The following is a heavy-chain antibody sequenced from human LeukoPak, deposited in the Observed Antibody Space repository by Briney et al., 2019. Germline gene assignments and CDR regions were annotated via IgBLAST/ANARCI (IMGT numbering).Heavy chain of an antibody. J-gene: IGHJ4*02. Sequence: GGSLRLSCAASGFTFSTYALGWVRQAPGKGLQWVSSITGSGDTTYYADSVKGRFTISRDNSKNTLYLQMNRLRVEDTAVYYCVKGSPAGVLWTGFDYWGQGALVTVSS. CDR1: GFTFSTYA. CDR3: VKGSPAGVLWTGFDY. CDR2: ITGSGDTT. V-gene: IGHV3-23*01. D-gene: IGHD3-10*01.